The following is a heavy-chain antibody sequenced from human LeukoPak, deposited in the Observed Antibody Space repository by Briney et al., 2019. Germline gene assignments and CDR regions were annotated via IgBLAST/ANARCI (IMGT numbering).Heavy chain of an antibody. J-gene: IGHJ4*02. CDR2: ISAYNGNT. CDR1: GYTFTSYG. Sequence: ASVKVSCKASGYTFTSYGISWVRQAPGQGLEWMGWISAYNGNTNYAQKLQGRVTMTTDTSTSTAYMELRSLRSDDTAVYYCVREKGAYYGSGSELDYWGQGTLVTVSS. CDR3: VREKGAYYGSGSELDY. V-gene: IGHV1-18*01. D-gene: IGHD3-10*01.